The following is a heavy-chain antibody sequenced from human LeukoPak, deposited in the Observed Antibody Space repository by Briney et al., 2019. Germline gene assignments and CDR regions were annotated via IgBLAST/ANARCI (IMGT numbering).Heavy chain of an antibody. V-gene: IGHV1-8*01. Sequence: ASVKVSCKASGYTFTSYDINWVRQATGQGLEWMGWMNPNSSNTGYAQKFQGRVTMTRNNSISTAYMELSGLRSEDTAVYYCTRGQFPYCSGGRCYSSWFDPWGQGTLVTVSS. D-gene: IGHD2-15*01. CDR1: GYTFTSYD. CDR3: TRGQFPYCSGGRCYSSWFDP. J-gene: IGHJ5*02. CDR2: MNPNSSNT.